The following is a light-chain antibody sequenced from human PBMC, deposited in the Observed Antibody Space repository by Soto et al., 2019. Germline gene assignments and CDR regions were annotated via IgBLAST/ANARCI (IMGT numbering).Light chain of an antibody. CDR1: QRVSNNF. Sequence: EIVLTQSPGTLSLSPGERGTLSCRASQRVSNNFLAWYQQKPGQAPRLLIYDASTRATGIPDRFSVSGSGTDFTLTISRLEPEDFAVYYCQQYGRSPLTFGPGTKVDIK. V-gene: IGKV3-20*01. J-gene: IGKJ3*01. CDR3: QQYGRSPLT. CDR2: DAS.